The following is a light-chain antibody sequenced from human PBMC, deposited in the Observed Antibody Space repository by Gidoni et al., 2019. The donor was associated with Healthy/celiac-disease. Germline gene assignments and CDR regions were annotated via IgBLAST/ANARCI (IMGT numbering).Light chain of an antibody. J-gene: IGLJ2*01. CDR2: DGS. Sequence: SAIPQPASVSGSPGQSITISCTGTSSDVGGYHYVSWYQQHPVNAPKLLIYDGSNRPSGVSNRFSGSKSGNPASLTISGLQAEDEADYYCSSYTSSSTRVFGGGTKLTVL. CDR3: SSYTSSSTRV. CDR1: SSDVGGYHY. V-gene: IGLV2-14*03.